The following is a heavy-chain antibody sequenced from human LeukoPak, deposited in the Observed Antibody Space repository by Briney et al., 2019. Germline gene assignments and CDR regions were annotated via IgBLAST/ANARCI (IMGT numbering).Heavy chain of an antibody. V-gene: IGHV3-30*18. D-gene: IGHD1-26*01. Sequence: PGGSQRLSCAASGFTFSSYGMHWVRQAPGKGLEWVAVISYDGSNKYYADSVKGRFTISRDNSKNTLYLQMNSLRAEDTAVYYCAKHRDSRRWYFDYWGQGTLVTVSS. J-gene: IGHJ4*02. CDR1: GFTFSSYG. CDR2: ISYDGSNK. CDR3: AKHRDSRRWYFDY.